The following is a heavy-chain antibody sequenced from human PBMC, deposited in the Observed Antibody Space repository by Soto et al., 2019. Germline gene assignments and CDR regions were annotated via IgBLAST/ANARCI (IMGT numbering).Heavy chain of an antibody. CDR3: ASGLLTLTSLFNWFDP. J-gene: IGHJ5*02. Sequence: QLQLQESGPGLVKASETLSLTCTVSGGSVSFSSYYWALIRQTPGKGLEWIGSVYYAGRTHYNPSLRSRVTISADTSKNEFSLKLTSVAAADTAVYYCASGLLTLTSLFNWFDPWGQGTLVTVSS. V-gene: IGHV4-39*01. CDR2: VYYAGRT. CDR1: GGSVSFSSYY. D-gene: IGHD3-9*01.